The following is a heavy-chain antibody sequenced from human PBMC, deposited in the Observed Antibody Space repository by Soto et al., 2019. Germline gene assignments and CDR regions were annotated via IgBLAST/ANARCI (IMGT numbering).Heavy chain of an antibody. Sequence: QLHLVHSGAVVKKPGASVTVSCSASGYPVTAYYMHWVRQAPGRGLEWMGGINPATGAAKYTQTFQGGVPMARDTATGTGFMELRGLTSGDPAVFYWARGGGVGVAGSAAFDMWGQGTLVTVSS. V-gene: IGHV1-2*02. D-gene: IGHD3-3*01. CDR2: INPATGAA. CDR3: ARGGGVGVAGSAAFDM. J-gene: IGHJ3*02. CDR1: GYPVTAYY.